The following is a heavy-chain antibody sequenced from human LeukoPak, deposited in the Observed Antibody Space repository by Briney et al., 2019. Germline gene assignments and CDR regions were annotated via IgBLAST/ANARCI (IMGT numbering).Heavy chain of an antibody. CDR3: ARAKPPIPVAPYWFDP. CDR2: INTNSGGT. CDR1: GYTFTGYY. V-gene: IGHV1-2*05. D-gene: IGHD2-2*01. J-gene: IGHJ5*02. Sequence: ASVKVSCNASGYTFTGYYMHWVRQAPGQGLELMGRINTNSGGTNYAQKFQGRVTMTSDTSISTAYMRQSRLSSDDTEVYYCARAKPPIPVAPYWFDPWGQGTLVTVSS.